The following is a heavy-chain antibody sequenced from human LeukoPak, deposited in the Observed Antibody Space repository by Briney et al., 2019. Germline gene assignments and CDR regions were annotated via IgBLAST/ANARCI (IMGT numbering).Heavy chain of an antibody. V-gene: IGHV3-7*01. J-gene: IGHJ4*02. CDR1: GFTFSSYW. CDR3: ARDRDLGCSYCSY. CDR2: IKQDGSDK. D-gene: IGHD2-21*01. Sequence: GGSLRLSCAASGFTFSSYWMSWVRQAPGKGLEWVANIKQDGSDKYYVDSVKGRFTISRDNAKNTLYLQMNSLRAEDTAVYYCARDRDLGCSYCSYWGQGTLVTVSS.